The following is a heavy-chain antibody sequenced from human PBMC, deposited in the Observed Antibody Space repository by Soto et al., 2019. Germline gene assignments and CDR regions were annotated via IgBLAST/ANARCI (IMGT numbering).Heavy chain of an antibody. CDR1: AYTFTCYA. J-gene: IGHJ6*02. CDR2: INAGNGNT. CDR3: ATDTAPSDV. Sequence: QVQLVQSGAEVKKPGASVKVTFKASAYTFTCYAMHWVRQAPGQRLEWMGWINAGNGNTKYSQKFQGRVTITRDTSASTAYMELSSLRSEDTAVYYCATDTAPSDVWGQGTTVTVSS. V-gene: IGHV1-3*01. D-gene: IGHD4-17*01.